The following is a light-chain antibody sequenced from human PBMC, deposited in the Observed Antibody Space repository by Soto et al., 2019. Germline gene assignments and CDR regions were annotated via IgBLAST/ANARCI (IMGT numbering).Light chain of an antibody. CDR3: QQLSRYPLT. J-gene: IGKJ4*01. CDR1: QALSNY. CDR2: SAS. V-gene: IGKV1-9*01. Sequence: DIQLTQSPSVLSASVGDTVTITCRASQALSNYLAWYQQKPGKAPDLLIYSASTLQSGVPSRFSGSGSETEFSLTIRALQPEDFATYYCQQLSRYPLTFGGGXXVDIK.